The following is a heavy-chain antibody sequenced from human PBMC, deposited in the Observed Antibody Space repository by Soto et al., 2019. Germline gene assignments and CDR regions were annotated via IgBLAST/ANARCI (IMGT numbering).Heavy chain of an antibody. Sequence: PGGSVRLSCTSSVCNFGDYAMGCVRQSPGKWLEWVAYIRSKGHGGTTEYAASVRGRFTISRDVSETIAYLQMDSLKTEDTAVYYCARDLHSLFSIRAFDYWGQEALVSVS. CDR3: ARDLHSLFSIRAFDY. V-gene: IGHV3-49*04. J-gene: IGHJ4*02. CDR2: IRSKGHGGTT. D-gene: IGHD2-21*01. CDR1: VCNFGDYA.